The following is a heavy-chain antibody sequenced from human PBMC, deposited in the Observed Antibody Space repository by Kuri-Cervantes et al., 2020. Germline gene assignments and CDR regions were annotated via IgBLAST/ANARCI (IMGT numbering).Heavy chain of an antibody. J-gene: IGHJ3*02. D-gene: IGHD2-8*01. CDR2: ISSSGGIR. CDR3: AREGPPLYSDAFDI. Sequence: GGSLRLSCAASGFTFSDYYMSWIRQAPGKGLEWVSYISSSGGIRYYADSVKGRFTISRDNSKNTLYLQMNSLRAEDTAVYYCAREGPPLYSDAFDIWGQGTMVTVSS. CDR1: GFTFSDYY. V-gene: IGHV3-11*04.